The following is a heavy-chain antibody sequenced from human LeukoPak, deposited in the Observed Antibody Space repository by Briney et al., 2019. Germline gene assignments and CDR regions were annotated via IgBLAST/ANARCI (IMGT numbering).Heavy chain of an antibody. CDR3: AKGTPGYFDY. CDR2: ISWNSGSI. V-gene: IGHV3-9*01. J-gene: IGHJ4*02. Sequence: TGGSLRLSCAASGFTFDDYTMHWVRQAPGKGLEWVSGISWNSGSIGYADSVKGRFTISRDNAKNSLYLQMNSLRAEDTALYYCAKGTPGYFDYWGQGTPVTVSS. CDR1: GFTFDDYT.